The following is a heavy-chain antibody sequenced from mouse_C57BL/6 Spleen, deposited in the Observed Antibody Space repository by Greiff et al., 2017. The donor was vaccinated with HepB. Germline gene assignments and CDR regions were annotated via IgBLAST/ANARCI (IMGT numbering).Heavy chain of an antibody. Sequence: EVQLVESGPGLVKPSQSLSLTCSVTGYSITSGYYWNWIRQFPGNKLEWMGYISYDGSNNYNPSLKNRISITRDTSKNQFFLKLNSVTTEDTATYYCARGTPFAYWGQGTLVTVSA. CDR2: ISYDGSN. J-gene: IGHJ3*01. CDR3: ARGTPFAY. V-gene: IGHV3-6*01. CDR1: GYSITSGYY.